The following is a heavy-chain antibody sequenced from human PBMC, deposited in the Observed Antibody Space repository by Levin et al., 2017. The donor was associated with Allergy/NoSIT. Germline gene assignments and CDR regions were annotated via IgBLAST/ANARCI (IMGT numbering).Heavy chain of an antibody. Sequence: SETLSLTCTVSGGSISSGGYYWSWIRQHPGKGLEWIGYIYYSGSTYYNPSLTSRVTISVDTSKNQFSLKLSSVTAADTAVYYCARDRGLSKVQGVIITEYWFDPWGQGTLVTVSS. D-gene: IGHD3-10*01. V-gene: IGHV4-31*03. CDR3: ARDRGLSKVQGVIITEYWFDP. CDR1: GGSISSGGYY. J-gene: IGHJ5*02. CDR2: IYYSGST.